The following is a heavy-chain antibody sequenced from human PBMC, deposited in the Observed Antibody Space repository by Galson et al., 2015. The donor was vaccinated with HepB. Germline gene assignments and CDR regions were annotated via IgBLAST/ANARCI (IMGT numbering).Heavy chain of an antibody. D-gene: IGHD7-27*01. J-gene: IGHJ4*01. Sequence: SISSSSSYWGWIRQPPGKGLEWIGSIYYSGSTYYSPSLKSRVTVSVDTSTNQFSLNLSSVTAADTAVCYCARPSPANWDSVDYWGQGTLVTVSS. CDR1: SISSSSSY. CDR2: IYYSGST. V-gene: IGHV4-39*01. CDR3: ARPSPANWDSVDY.